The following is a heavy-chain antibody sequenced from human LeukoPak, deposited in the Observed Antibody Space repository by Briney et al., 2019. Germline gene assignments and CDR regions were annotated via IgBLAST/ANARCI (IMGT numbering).Heavy chain of an antibody. J-gene: IGHJ6*02. CDR3: AKIEIRGTPNYYGMDF. CDR1: GFTFSSYS. Sequence: QSGGSLRLTCAASGFTFSSYSMSWVRQAPGKGLEWVSAINGSGGSTYYADSVKGRFIISRDNSKNTLYLQMNSLRAGDRAVYDCAKIEIRGTPNYYGMDFWGQGTTVTVSS. D-gene: IGHD1-1*01. CDR2: INGSGGST. V-gene: IGHV3-23*01.